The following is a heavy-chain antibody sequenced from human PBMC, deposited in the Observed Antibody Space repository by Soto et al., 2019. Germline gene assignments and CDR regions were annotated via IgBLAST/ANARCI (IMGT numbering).Heavy chain of an antibody. D-gene: IGHD2-15*01. J-gene: IGHJ6*03. V-gene: IGHV1-18*01. Sequence: ASVKVSCKASGYTFTSYGISWVRQAPGQGLEWMGWISAYNGNTNYAQKLQGRVTITADKSTSTAYMELSSLRSEDTAVYYCATRNLGYCSGGSCYSRYYYYMDVWGKGTTVTVSS. CDR1: GYTFTSYG. CDR2: ISAYNGNT. CDR3: ATRNLGYCSGGSCYSRYYYYMDV.